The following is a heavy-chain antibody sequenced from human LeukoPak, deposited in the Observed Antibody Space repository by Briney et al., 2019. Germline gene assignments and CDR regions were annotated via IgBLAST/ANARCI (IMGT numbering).Heavy chain of an antibody. J-gene: IGHJ4*02. CDR3: ARDETGYSSGWAAFSYYFDY. Sequence: ASVKVSCKASGYTFTSYYMHWVRQAPGQGLEWMGIINPSGGSTSYAQKFQGRVTMTRDMSTSTVYMELSSLRSEDTAVYYCARDETGYSSGWAAFSYYFDYWGQGTLVTVSS. CDR1: GYTFTSYY. CDR2: INPSGGST. V-gene: IGHV1-46*01. D-gene: IGHD6-19*01.